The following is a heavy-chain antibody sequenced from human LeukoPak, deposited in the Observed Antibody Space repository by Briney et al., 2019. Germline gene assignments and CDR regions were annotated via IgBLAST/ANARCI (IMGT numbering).Heavy chain of an antibody. D-gene: IGHD2-2*01. Sequence: SETLSLTCTVSGGSVSSGTYCWNWIRQPPGKELEWIAYIYYSGITNYNPSLKSRVTISVDTSKNQFSLKLSSVTAADTAVYYCAGGDIVVVPAASYGMDVWGQGTTITVSS. CDR1: GGSVSSGTYC. CDR3: AGGDIVVVPAASYGMDV. J-gene: IGHJ6*02. V-gene: IGHV4-61*01. CDR2: IYYSGIT.